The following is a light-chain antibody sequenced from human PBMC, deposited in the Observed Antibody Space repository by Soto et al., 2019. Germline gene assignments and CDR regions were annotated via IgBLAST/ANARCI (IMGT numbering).Light chain of an antibody. V-gene: IGLV1-44*01. CDR1: SSNIGPNT. Sequence: QSVLTQPPSASGTPGQRVTISCSGSSSNIGPNTVNWYQQVPGTSPKLTIFGNTQRPSGVPDRFSGSKSGPSASLAISGLQSEDEADYYGAAWDDSRSGYVFGTGTKLTVL. CDR2: GNT. CDR3: AAWDDSRSGYV. J-gene: IGLJ1*01.